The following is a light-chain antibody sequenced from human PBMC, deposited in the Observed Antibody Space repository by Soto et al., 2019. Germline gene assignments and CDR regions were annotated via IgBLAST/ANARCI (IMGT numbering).Light chain of an antibody. V-gene: IGKV3-20*01. CDR2: GAS. CDR3: QHYGSSPWT. CDR1: ESTSSTY. J-gene: IGKJ1*01. Sequence: EIVLTQSPGTLSLSPGERATLSCRASESTSSTYLAWYQQKPGQAPRLLIYGASSRATGIPERFSGSGSATDFTLNIGRLEPEDFAVYYCQHYGSSPWTFGQGTKVEIK.